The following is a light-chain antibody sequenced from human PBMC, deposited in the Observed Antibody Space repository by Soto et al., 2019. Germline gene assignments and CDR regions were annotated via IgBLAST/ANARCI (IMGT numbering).Light chain of an antibody. CDR2: DVI. Sequence: QSVLTQPRSVSGSPGQSVTISCTGTSSDVGGYNYVSWYQQHLGKAPKLIIYDVIKRPSGVPDRFSGSKSGNTASLTISGLQAEDEADYYCCSYAGSYTHVFGTGTKLPVL. V-gene: IGLV2-11*01. CDR1: SSDVGGYNY. CDR3: CSYAGSYTHV. J-gene: IGLJ1*01.